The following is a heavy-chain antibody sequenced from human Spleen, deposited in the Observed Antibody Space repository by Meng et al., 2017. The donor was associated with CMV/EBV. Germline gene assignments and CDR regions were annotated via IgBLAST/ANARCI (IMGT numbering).Heavy chain of an antibody. Sequence: SETLSLTCAISGASVSSKNAAWNWIRQYPSRGLEWLGRTYYKSKWSNDYALSVKSRITIYPDTAKNQFSLQLNSVTPEDTGVYYCARTGGGTYFLDYWGQGTRVTVSS. CDR2: TYYKSKWSN. D-gene: IGHD1-14*01. CDR1: GASVSSKNAA. V-gene: IGHV6-1*01. J-gene: IGHJ4*02. CDR3: ARTGGGTYFLDY.